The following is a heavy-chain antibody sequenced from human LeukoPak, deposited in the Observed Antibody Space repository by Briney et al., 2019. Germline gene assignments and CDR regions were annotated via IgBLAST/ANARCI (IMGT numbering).Heavy chain of an antibody. J-gene: IGHJ4*02. Sequence: PSQTLSLTCTISGVSITSGDFYWSWIRQPPGKGLEWVGFSYYSGGTYYNPSLKSRVTISLDTSKNRFSLRLTSVTAADTAVYYCAGCGDFDYWGRGTLVTVSS. CDR1: GVSITSGDFY. V-gene: IGHV4-30-4*01. CDR3: AGCGDFDY. CDR2: SYYSGGT. D-gene: IGHD4-17*01.